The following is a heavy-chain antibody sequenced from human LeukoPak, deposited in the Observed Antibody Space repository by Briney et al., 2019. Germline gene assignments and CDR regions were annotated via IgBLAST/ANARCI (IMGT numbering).Heavy chain of an antibody. Sequence: PGGSLRLSCAASGFTFSSYAMSWVRQAPGKGLEWVSDISGSGASTYYADSVKGRFTISRDNSKNTLYLQMNSLTTEDTAVYYCAKSPWNGKFRAYFDYWGQGTLVTVSS. CDR1: GFTFSSYA. CDR3: AKSPWNGKFRAYFDY. J-gene: IGHJ4*02. V-gene: IGHV3-23*01. CDR2: ISGSGAST. D-gene: IGHD1-1*01.